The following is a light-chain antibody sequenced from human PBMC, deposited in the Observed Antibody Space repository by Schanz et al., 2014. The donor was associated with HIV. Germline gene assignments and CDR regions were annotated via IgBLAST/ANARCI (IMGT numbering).Light chain of an antibody. V-gene: IGKV3-20*01. CDR3: QQYGSSPQT. J-gene: IGKJ1*01. CDR2: ATS. CDR1: QSVSSD. Sequence: EIVMTQSPATLSVSPGERVTLSCRASQSVSSDLAWYQQTPGQAPRLLIYATSTRAAGIPDRFSGTGSGTDFTLTISRLAPEDFAVYYCQQYGSSPQTFGQGTKVEIK.